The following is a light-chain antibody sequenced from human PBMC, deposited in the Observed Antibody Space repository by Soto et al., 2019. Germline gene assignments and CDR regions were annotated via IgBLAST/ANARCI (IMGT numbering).Light chain of an antibody. CDR3: CSFAGGAAVV. Sequence: QSVLTQPASVSASPGQSITISCTGTSSNVGTYDLVSWYQHHPDKAPKLIIYEGTKRPSGISSRVSGSKSGNTASLTISGVQAEEEADYYCCSFAGGAAVVFGGGTKLTVL. CDR1: SSNVGTYDL. J-gene: IGLJ2*01. V-gene: IGLV2-23*01. CDR2: EGT.